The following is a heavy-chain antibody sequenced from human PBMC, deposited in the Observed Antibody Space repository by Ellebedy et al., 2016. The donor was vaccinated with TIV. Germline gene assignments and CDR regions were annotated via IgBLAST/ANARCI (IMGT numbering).Heavy chain of an antibody. V-gene: IGHV4-61*01. CDR2: IYYSGST. Sequence: SETLSLXXTVSGGSVSSGSYYWSWIRQPPGKGLEWIGYIYYSGSTNYNPSLKSRVTISVDTSKNQFSLKLSPATAADTAVYYCARGLGVFDPWGQGTLVTVSS. J-gene: IGHJ5*02. CDR3: ARGLGVFDP. D-gene: IGHD2-8*01. CDR1: GGSVSSGSYY.